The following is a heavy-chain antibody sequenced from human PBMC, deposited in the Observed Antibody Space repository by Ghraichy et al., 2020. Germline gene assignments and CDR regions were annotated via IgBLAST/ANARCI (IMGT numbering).Heavy chain of an antibody. CDR3: ARDSWNWALMHY. V-gene: IGHV3-7*01. CDR1: GFTINSYW. D-gene: IGHD1-7*01. Sequence: GESLNISCAVSGFTINSYWMTWVRQAPGKGLEWVAQISDTGSDKDYVDSVKGRFTISRDSAKNSLHLQMNNLRAEDTAVYYCARDSWNWALMHYWGQGTLVTVSS. CDR2: ISDTGSDK. J-gene: IGHJ4*02.